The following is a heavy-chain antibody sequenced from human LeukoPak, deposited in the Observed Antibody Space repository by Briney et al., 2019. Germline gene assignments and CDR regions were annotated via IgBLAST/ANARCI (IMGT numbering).Heavy chain of an antibody. CDR3: ARGDLSRGSYYLYFDY. Sequence: GASVKVSCKASGYTFTSYDINWVRQATGQGLEWMGWMNPNSGNTGYAQKFQGRVTITRNTSISTAYMELSSLRSEDTAVYYCARGDLSRGSYYLYFDYWGQGTLVTVSS. D-gene: IGHD1-26*01. CDR2: MNPNSGNT. V-gene: IGHV1-8*03. CDR1: GYTFTSYD. J-gene: IGHJ4*02.